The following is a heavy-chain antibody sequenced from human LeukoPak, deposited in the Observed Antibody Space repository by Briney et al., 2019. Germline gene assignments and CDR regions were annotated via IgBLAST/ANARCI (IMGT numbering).Heavy chain of an antibody. Sequence: SETLSLTCTVSGDSISGSYWSWIRQPAGKGLEWIGRIYAHIGGTANYNPSLQSRVIMSSDTSKNQFYLKLSSVTAADTAVYYCARGGPPIVVVPATNAFDIWGQGTMVTVSS. CDR1: GDSISGSY. J-gene: IGHJ3*02. V-gene: IGHV4-4*07. CDR2: IYAHIGGTA. CDR3: ARGGPPIVVVPATNAFDI. D-gene: IGHD2-2*01.